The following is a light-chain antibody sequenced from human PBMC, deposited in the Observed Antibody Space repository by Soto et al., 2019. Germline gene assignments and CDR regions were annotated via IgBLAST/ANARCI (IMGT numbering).Light chain of an antibody. CDR2: DTS. CDR1: QSGSSTY. V-gene: IGKV3-20*01. Sequence: EIVLTQSPGTLSLSPGERATLSCRASQSGSSTYFAWYQQKPGQAPRLLIYDTSKRATGIPDRFSGSGSATDLTLTISRLEPEDFAVYYCQQYTASPPRLCTFGRGTKVEV. CDR3: QQYTASPPRLCT. J-gene: IGKJ2*02.